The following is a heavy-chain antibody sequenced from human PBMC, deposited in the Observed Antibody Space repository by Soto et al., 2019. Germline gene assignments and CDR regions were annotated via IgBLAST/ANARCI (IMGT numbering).Heavy chain of an antibody. CDR1: GFTFSSYG. CDR2: IWYDGSNK. Sequence: QVQLVESGGGVVQPGRSLRLSCAASGFTFSSYGMHWVRQAPGKGLEWVAVIWYDGSNKYYADSVKGRFTISRDNSKITLYLQMNSLRAVDTAVYYCARDHDYYDSSGYSDYWGQGTLVTVSS. CDR3: ARDHDYYDSSGYSDY. J-gene: IGHJ4*02. D-gene: IGHD3-22*01. V-gene: IGHV3-33*01.